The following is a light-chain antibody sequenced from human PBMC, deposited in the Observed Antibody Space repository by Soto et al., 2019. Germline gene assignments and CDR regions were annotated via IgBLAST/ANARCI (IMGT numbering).Light chain of an antibody. Sequence: QSALTQPASVSGSPGHSITISCTGTSSDVGGYNYVSWYQHHPGNAPKLMIYDVSNRPSGVSNRFSGSKSGNTASLSISGLQPEDEADYYCSSYRTSNTRQIVCGPGTTLTVL. CDR2: DVS. V-gene: IGLV2-14*03. J-gene: IGLJ1*01. CDR1: SSDVGGYNY. CDR3: SSYRTSNTRQIV.